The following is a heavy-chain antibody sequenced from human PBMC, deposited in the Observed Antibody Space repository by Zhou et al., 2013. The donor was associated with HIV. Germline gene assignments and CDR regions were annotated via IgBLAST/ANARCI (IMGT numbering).Heavy chain of an antibody. CDR1: GGSFSSFT. V-gene: IGHV1-18*01. J-gene: IGHJ4*02. D-gene: IGHD3-10*01. Sequence: QVQLVQSGAEVKKPGSSVKVSCKTSGGSFSSFTISWVRQAPGQGLEWMGWISAYNGNTNYAQKLQGRVTMTTDTSTSTAYMELRSLRSDDTAVYYCARTVLLWFGELLLGNTGPDYWGQGTLVTVSS. CDR2: ISAYNGNT. CDR3: ARTVLLWFGELLLGNTGPDY.